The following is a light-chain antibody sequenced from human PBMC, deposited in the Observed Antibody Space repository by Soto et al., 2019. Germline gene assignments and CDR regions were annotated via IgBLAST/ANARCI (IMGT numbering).Light chain of an antibody. J-gene: IGKJ1*01. CDR1: QSISSW. Sequence: DIKMSQSPSTLSASVGDRVTITCRASQSISSWLAWYQQKPGKAPKLLIYKASSLESGVPSRFSGSGSGTEFTLTISSLQPDDFATYYCQQYNSYSRTFAQGTKVDIK. CDR3: QQYNSYSRT. V-gene: IGKV1-5*03. CDR2: KAS.